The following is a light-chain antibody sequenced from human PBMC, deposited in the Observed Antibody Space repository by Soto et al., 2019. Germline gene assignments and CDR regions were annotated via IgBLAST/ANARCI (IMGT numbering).Light chain of an antibody. CDR3: QSYDSSLRAWV. Sequence: QSVLTQPPSVSGAPGQRVTISCTGSSSNIGAGSDVHWYHHLPGTAPKLLIYGNTNRPSGISDRFSASKSGSSASLAITGLQAEDEADYYCQSYDSSLRAWVFGGGTKLTVL. J-gene: IGLJ3*02. CDR2: GNT. V-gene: IGLV1-40*01. CDR1: SSNIGAGSD.